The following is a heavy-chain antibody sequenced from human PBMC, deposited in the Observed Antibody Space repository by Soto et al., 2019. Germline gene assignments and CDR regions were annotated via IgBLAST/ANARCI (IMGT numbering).Heavy chain of an antibody. D-gene: IGHD6-6*01. V-gene: IGHV4-39*01. CDR1: GGSISSSSYY. CDR3: ARLGEAARSWFDP. J-gene: IGHJ5*02. CDR2: IYYSGST. Sequence: RSLTCTVSGGSISSSSYYWGWIRQPPGKGLEWIGSIYYSGSTYYNPSLKSRVTISVDTSKNQFSLQLSSVTAADTAVYYCARLGEAARSWFDPWGQGTLVTVSS.